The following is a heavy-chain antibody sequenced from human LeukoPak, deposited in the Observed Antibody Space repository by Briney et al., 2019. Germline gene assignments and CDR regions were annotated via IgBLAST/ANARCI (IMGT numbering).Heavy chain of an antibody. J-gene: IGHJ6*03. CDR1: GYTFTSYY. CDR3: ATHTLYYYYYYMDV. Sequence: ASVRVSCKASGYTFTSYYMHWVRQAPGQGLEWMGIINPSGGSTSYAQKFQGRVTMTRDMSTSTVYMELSSLRSDDTAVYYCATHTLYYYYYYMDVWGKGTTVTISS. CDR2: INPSGGST. V-gene: IGHV1-46*01.